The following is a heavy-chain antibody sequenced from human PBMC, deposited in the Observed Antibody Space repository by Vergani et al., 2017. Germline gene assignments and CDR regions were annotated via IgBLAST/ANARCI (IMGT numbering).Heavy chain of an antibody. CDR1: GFTFDDYA. Sequence: EVQLVESGGGLVQPGRSLRLSCAASGFTFDDYAMHWVRQAPGKGLEWVSGISWNSGSTGYADSVKGRFTISRDNAKNSLYLQMDSLRPEDTAFYYCAKSPVPDKVSYFDQWGQGSLVTVSS. CDR3: AKSPVPDKVSYFDQ. CDR2: ISWNSGST. D-gene: IGHD5/OR15-5a*01. V-gene: IGHV3-9*01. J-gene: IGHJ4*02.